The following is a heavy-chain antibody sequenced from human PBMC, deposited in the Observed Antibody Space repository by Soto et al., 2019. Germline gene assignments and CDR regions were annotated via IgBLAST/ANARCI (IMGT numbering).Heavy chain of an antibody. V-gene: IGHV4-59*01. CDR3: ARFREASWFDP. D-gene: IGHD3-10*01. CDR1: GGSITTYY. Sequence: SETLSLTCTVSGGSITTYYWSWIRQPPGKGLEWIGYIYYSGSINYNPSLKGRVSISVDTSKNQFSLKLSSVTAADTAVYYCARFREASWFDPWGQGTLVTVSS. CDR2: IYYSGSI. J-gene: IGHJ5*02.